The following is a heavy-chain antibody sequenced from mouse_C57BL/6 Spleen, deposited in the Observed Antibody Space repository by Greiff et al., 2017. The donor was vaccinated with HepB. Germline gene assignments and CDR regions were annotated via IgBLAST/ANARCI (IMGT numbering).Heavy chain of an antibody. J-gene: IGHJ4*01. CDR1: GYAFSSYW. Sequence: QVQLQQSGAELVQPGASVKISCKASGYAFSSYWMNWVKQRPGKGLEWFGQIYPGDGDTNYNGKFKGKATLTADNSSSTAYIQLSSLTSEDSAVYCCARQTGYYAMDYWGQGTSVTVAS. CDR3: ARQTGYYAMDY. CDR2: IYPGDGDT. V-gene: IGHV1-80*01. D-gene: IGHD4-1*01.